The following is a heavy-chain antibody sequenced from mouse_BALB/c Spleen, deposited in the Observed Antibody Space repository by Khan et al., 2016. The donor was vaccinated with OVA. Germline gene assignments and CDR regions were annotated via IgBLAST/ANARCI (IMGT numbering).Heavy chain of an antibody. CDR3: ARWGGNYKYYYALDY. Sequence: QVQLQQSGAELARPGASVKLSCKTSGYTFTDYYINWVKQRTGQGLEWIGEIYPGTGNTYYNEKFKGTATLTADKSSSTVYMQLSSLTSEDSAVYFCARWGGNYKYYYALDYWGQGTSVTVSS. CDR1: GYTFTDYY. J-gene: IGHJ4*01. V-gene: IGHV1-77*01. D-gene: IGHD2-1*01. CDR2: IYPGTGNT.